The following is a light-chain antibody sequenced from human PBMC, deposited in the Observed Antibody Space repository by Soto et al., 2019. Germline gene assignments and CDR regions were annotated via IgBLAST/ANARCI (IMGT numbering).Light chain of an antibody. Sequence: EIVMTQSPASLSVSPGDGSTLSCRASQSVASNVAWYQQKPGQGPRLLIHGASTRAAGVPARLSGSGSATDFTLTISSLQSEDFAVYYCQQYHNWPPQYTFGQGTKLQIK. CDR1: QSVASN. CDR2: GAS. V-gene: IGKV3-15*01. CDR3: QQYHNWPPQYT. J-gene: IGKJ2*01.